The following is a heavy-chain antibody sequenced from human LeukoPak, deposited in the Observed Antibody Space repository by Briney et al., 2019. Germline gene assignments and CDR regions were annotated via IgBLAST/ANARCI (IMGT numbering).Heavy chain of an antibody. CDR3: AREDYYGSGPDY. Sequence: ASVKVSCKASGYTFTSYYMHWVRQAPGQGLEWMGIINPSGGSPSYAQKFQGRVTMTTDTSTSTAYMELRSLRSDDTAVYYCAREDYYGSGPDYWGQGTLVTVSS. CDR1: GYTFTSYY. CDR2: INPSGGSP. D-gene: IGHD3-10*01. V-gene: IGHV1-46*01. J-gene: IGHJ4*02.